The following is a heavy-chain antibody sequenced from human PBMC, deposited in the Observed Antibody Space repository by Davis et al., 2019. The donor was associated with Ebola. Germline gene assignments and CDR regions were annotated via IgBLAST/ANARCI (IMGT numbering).Heavy chain of an antibody. J-gene: IGHJ6*02. CDR3: VKAAYYYDSSGYYDYYGMDV. Sequence: GGSLRLSCSASGFTFSSYAMHWVRQAPGKGLEYVSAISSNGGSTYYADSVKGRFTISRDNSKNTLYLQMISLRAEDTAVYYCVKAAYYYDSSGYYDYYGMDVWGQGTTVTVSS. V-gene: IGHV3-64D*08. D-gene: IGHD3-22*01. CDR2: ISSNGGST. CDR1: GFTFSSYA.